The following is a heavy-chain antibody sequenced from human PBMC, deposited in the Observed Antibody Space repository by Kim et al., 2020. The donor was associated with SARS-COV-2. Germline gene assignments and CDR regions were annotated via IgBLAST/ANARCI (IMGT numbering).Heavy chain of an antibody. CDR1: GFTFTSSA. J-gene: IGHJ6*02. CDR3: AADTAAGTPWLGHYYYYGMDV. Sequence: SVKVSCKASGFTFTSSAVQWVRQARGQRLEWIGWIVVGSGNTNYAQKFQERVTITRDMSTSTAYMELSSLRSEDTAVYYCAADTAAGTPWLGHYYYYGMDVWGQGTTVTVSS. D-gene: IGHD6-13*01. V-gene: IGHV1-58*01. CDR2: IVVGSGNT.